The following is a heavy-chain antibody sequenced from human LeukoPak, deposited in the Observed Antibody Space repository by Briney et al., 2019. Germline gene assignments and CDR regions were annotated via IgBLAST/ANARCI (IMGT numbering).Heavy chain of an antibody. CDR2: ISAYNGNT. CDR3: ASTNYYDSSGYYFDY. V-gene: IGHV1-18*01. CDR1: GYTFTSYG. Sequence: VASVKVSCKASGYTFTSYGISWVRQAPGQGLEWIGWISAYNGNTNYAQKLQGRVTMTTDTSTSTAYMELRSLRADDTAVYYCASTNYYDSSGYYFDYWGQGTLVTVSS. D-gene: IGHD3-22*01. J-gene: IGHJ4*02.